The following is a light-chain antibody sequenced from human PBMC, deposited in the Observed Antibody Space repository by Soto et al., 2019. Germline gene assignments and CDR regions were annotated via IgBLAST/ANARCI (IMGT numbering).Light chain of an antibody. CDR2: ASS. CDR1: QTISTW. V-gene: IGKV1-5*01. Sequence: EIPMTQSPATLSESPGNRVTLSCRASQTISTWLAWYQQKAGRAPKLLIYASSSLESGVPSRFSGSCSGTDFTLTISGLHPDDFATYYWQQYNSYPCTFGQGTKVDIK. CDR3: QQYNSYPCT. J-gene: IGKJ1*01.